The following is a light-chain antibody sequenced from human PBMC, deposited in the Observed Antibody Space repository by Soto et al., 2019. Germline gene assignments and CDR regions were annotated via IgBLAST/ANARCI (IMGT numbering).Light chain of an antibody. CDR1: SSDVGGYNY. J-gene: IGLJ1*01. V-gene: IGLV2-14*01. CDR3: SSYTSSSTYV. CDR2: EVS. Sequence: QSALTQPGSVSGSPGQSITIYCTGTSSDVGGYNYVSWYQQHPGKAPKLMIYEVSNRPSGVSNRFSGSKSGNTASLTISGLQAEDEADYYCSSYTSSSTYVFGTGTKLTVL.